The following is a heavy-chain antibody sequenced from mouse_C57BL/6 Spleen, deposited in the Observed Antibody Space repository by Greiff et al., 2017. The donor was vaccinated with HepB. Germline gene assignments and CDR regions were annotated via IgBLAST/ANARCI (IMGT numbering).Heavy chain of an antibody. D-gene: IGHD2-3*01. CDR2: INPSTGGT. Sequence: EVNLVESGPELVKPGASVKISCKASGYSFTGYYMNWVKQSPEKSLEWIGEINPSTGGTTYNQKFKAKATLTVDKSSSTAYMQLKSLTSEDSAVYYCARTDGYWDYWGQGTTLTVSS. CDR1: GYSFTGYY. J-gene: IGHJ2*01. V-gene: IGHV1-42*01. CDR3: ARTDGYWDY.